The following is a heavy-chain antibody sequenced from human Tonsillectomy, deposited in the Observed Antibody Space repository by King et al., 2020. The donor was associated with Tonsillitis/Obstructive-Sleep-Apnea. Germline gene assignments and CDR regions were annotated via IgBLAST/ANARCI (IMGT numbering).Heavy chain of an antibody. CDR1: GFTFSSYG. CDR2: IWYDGSNT. D-gene: IGHD3-16*01. J-gene: IGHJ4*02. V-gene: IGHV3-33*01. CDR3: ARIYDYIWGSYEYYFDY. Sequence: VQLVESGGGVVQPGRSLRLSCAASGFTFSSYGMHWVRQAPGKGLEWVAVIWYDGSNTYYADSVKGRFTISRDNSKNTLYLQMNSLRAEDTAVYYCARIYDYIWGSYEYYFDYWGQGTLVTVSS.